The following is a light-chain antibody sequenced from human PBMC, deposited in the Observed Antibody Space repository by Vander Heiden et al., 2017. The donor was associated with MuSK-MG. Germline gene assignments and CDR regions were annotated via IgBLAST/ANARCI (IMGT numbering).Light chain of an antibody. J-gene: IGKJ2*01. Sequence: EIVLTQSPGTLSLSPGERATLSCRASQSVSSSYLAWYQRKSGQAPRLLIYGASSRATGIPDRFSGSGSGTDFTLTISRLEPEDFAVYFCQQYGNSPNTFGQGTKLEIK. CDR1: QSVSSSY. CDR2: GAS. CDR3: QQYGNSPNT. V-gene: IGKV3-20*01.